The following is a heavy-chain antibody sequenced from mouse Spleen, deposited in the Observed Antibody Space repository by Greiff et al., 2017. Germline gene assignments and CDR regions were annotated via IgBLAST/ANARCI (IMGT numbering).Heavy chain of an antibody. D-gene: IGHD1-1*01. CDR2: INPSTGGT. Sequence: VQLQQSGPELVKPGASVKISCKASGYSFTGYYMNWVKQSPEKSLEWIGEINPSTGGTTYNQKFKAKATLTVDKSSSTAYMQLKSLTSEDSAVYYCARRTTVGGFAYWGQGTLVTVSA. J-gene: IGHJ3*01. CDR3: ARRTTVGGFAY. V-gene: IGHV1-42*01. CDR1: GYSFTGYY.